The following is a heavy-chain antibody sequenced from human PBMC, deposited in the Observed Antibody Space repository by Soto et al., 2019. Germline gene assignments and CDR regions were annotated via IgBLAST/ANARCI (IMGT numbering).Heavy chain of an antibody. CDR3: FSSYGSRYPLFYF. CDR2: IIPILGIA. CDR1: GGTFSSYT. Sequence: ASVKVSCKASGGTFSSYTISWVRQAPGQGLEWMGRIIPILGIANYAQKFQGRVTMTADKSTSTASMELRSLRSEDTAFFFFFSSYGSRYPLFYFCAQGSLVTVSA. V-gene: IGHV1-69*02. J-gene: IGHJ4*02. D-gene: IGHD5-18*01.